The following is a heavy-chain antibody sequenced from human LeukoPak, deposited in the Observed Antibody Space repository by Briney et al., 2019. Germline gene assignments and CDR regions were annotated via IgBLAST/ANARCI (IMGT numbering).Heavy chain of an antibody. CDR1: GFTFSSYS. Sequence: GGSLRLSCAASGFTFSSYSMNWVRQAPGKGLEWVSYISSSGSTIYYADSVKGRFTISRDNSKNTLYLQMNSLKTEDTAVYYCTTVATASDYWGQGTLVTVSS. CDR2: ISSSGSTI. J-gene: IGHJ4*02. D-gene: IGHD5-18*01. CDR3: TTVATASDY. V-gene: IGHV3-48*01.